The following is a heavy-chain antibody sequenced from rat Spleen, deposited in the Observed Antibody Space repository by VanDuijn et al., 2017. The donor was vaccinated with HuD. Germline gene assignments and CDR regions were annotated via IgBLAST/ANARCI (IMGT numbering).Heavy chain of an antibody. J-gene: IGHJ2*01. CDR1: GFTFSNYD. CDR3: AVAGYGY. D-gene: IGHD2-2*01. V-gene: IGHV5S13*01. Sequence: EVQLVESGGGLVQPGRSLKLSCAASGFTFSNYDMAWVRQAPTKGLEWVASISTSGGSTYYRDSVKGRFTISRDNAENTAYLQMNSLRSEDTATYYCAVAGYGYWGQGVMVTGSS. CDR2: ISTSGGST.